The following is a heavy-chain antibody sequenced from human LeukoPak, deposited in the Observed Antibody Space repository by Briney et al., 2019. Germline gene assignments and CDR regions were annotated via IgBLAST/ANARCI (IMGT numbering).Heavy chain of an antibody. D-gene: IGHD5/OR15-5a*01. J-gene: IGHJ4*02. Sequence: GGSLRLSCAASGFTFSSYAMSWVRQASGKGLEWVSAISGSGGSTYYADSVKGRFTISRDNSKNTLYLQMNSLRAEDTAVYYCAKDVSEHSVGVIDYWGQGTLVTVSS. CDR1: GFTFSSYA. CDR3: AKDVSEHSVGVIDY. V-gene: IGHV3-23*01. CDR2: ISGSGGST.